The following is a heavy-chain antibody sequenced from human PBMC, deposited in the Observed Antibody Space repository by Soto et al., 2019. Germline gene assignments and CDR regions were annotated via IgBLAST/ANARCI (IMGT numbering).Heavy chain of an antibody. J-gene: IGHJ6*02. V-gene: IGHV6-1*01. Sequence: SQTLSLTCAISGDSVSSNDATWDWIRQSPSRGLEWLGRTYYRSKWYNDYAVSVKSRITINPDTSKNQFSLQLNSVTPEDTAVYYCARDRRDEDGMDVWGQRTTVTVSS. CDR3: ARDRRDEDGMDV. CDR2: TYYRSKWYN. CDR1: GDSVSSNDAT.